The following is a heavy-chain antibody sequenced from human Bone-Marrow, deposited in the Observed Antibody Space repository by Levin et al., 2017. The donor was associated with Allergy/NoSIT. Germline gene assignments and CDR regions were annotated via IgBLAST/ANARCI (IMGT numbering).Heavy chain of an antibody. J-gene: IGHJ3*02. V-gene: IGHV3-53*01. CDR2: IYSGGST. CDR3: ARATLGAFDI. CDR1: GFTVSSNY. Sequence: LSLTCAASGFTVSSNYMSWVRQAPGKGLEWVSIIYSGGSTFHADSVKGRFTISRDNSKNTVYLQMNSLRAEDTAVYYCARATLGAFDIWGQGTMVTVSS.